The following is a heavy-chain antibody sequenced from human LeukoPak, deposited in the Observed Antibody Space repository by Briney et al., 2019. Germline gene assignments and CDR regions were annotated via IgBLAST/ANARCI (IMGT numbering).Heavy chain of an antibody. V-gene: IGHV3-7*01. D-gene: IGHD3-16*02. Sequence: PGGSLRLSCAASGFTFTSYWMSWVRQVPGKGLERVAIIKDDGSEKLYVDSVKGRFTISRDDAANSLSLQMNSLRVEDTAVYYCARVLRSYCCAFDIWGQGTMVTVSS. J-gene: IGHJ3*02. CDR3: ARVLRSYCCAFDI. CDR2: IKDDGSEK. CDR1: GFTFTSYW.